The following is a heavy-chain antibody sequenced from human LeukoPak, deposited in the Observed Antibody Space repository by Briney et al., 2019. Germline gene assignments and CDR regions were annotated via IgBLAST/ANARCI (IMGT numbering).Heavy chain of an antibody. D-gene: IGHD3-22*01. J-gene: IGHJ5*02. CDR1: GFTVSSNY. CDR3: ANTYYYDGSGYYYLGWFDP. Sequence: GGSLRLSCAASGFTVSSNYMSWVRQAPGKGLEWVSVIYSGGSTYYADSVKGGFTISRDNSKNTLYLQMDSLRAEDTAVYFCANTYYYDGSGYYYLGWFDPWGQGTLVTVSS. CDR2: IYSGGST. V-gene: IGHV3-53*01.